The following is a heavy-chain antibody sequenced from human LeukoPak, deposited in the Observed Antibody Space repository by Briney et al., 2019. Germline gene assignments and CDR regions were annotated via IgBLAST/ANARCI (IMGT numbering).Heavy chain of an antibody. V-gene: IGHV1-69*01. Sequence: SVKVSCSASGATFSSYAISWVRQAPGQGLEWMGGILPIFGTANSEQTFQGRVTITADESTSTAYMELSSLKSEDTAVYYCARFPGYCSGGSCYSDGMDVWGKGTTVTVSS. CDR3: ARFPGYCSGGSCYSDGMDV. CDR2: ILPIFGTA. D-gene: IGHD2-15*01. J-gene: IGHJ6*04. CDR1: GATFSSYA.